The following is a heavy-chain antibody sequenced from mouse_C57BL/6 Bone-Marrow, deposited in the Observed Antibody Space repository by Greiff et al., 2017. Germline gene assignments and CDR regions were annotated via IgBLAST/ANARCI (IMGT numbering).Heavy chain of an antibody. CDR3: ARERDDYDEFAY. D-gene: IGHD2-4*01. CDR2: IHPNSGST. V-gene: IGHV1-64*01. J-gene: IGHJ3*01. CDR1: GYTFTSYW. Sequence: QVQLQQPGAELVKPGASVKLSCKASGYTFTSYWMHWVKQRPGQGLEWIGMIHPNSGSTNYNEKFKSKATLTVDKSSSTAYMQLSSLTSEDSAVYYCARERDDYDEFAYWGQGTLVTVSA.